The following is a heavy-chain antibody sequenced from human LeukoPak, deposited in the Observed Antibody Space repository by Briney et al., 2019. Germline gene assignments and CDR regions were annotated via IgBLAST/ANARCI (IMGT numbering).Heavy chain of an antibody. Sequence: SETLSLTCTVSGGSISSYYWSWIRQPAGKGLEWIGRIYTSGSTNYNPSLRSRVTMSVDTSKNQFSLKLSSVTAADTAVYYCARGPYYEFWSGTNWFDPWGQGTLVTVSS. CDR3: ARGPYYEFWSGTNWFDP. CDR1: GGSISSYY. D-gene: IGHD3-3*01. J-gene: IGHJ5*02. V-gene: IGHV4-4*07. CDR2: IYTSGST.